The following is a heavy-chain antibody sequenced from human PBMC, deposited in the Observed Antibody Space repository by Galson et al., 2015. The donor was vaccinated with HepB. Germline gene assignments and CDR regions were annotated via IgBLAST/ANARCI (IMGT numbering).Heavy chain of an antibody. CDR1: GGTFSSYT. D-gene: IGHD6-19*01. CDR3: ASGQWLVHAWFDP. CDR2: IIPILGIA. Sequence: SVKVSCKASGGTFSSYTISWVRQAPGQGLEWMGRIIPILGIANYAQKFQGRVTITADKSTSTAYMELSSLRSEDTAVYYCASGQWLVHAWFDPWGQGTLVTVSS. J-gene: IGHJ5*02. V-gene: IGHV1-69*02.